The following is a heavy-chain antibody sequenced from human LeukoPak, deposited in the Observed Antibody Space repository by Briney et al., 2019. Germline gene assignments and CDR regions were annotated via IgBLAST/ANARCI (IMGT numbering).Heavy chain of an antibody. J-gene: IGHJ5*01. CDR2: INSDGYSI. V-gene: IGHV3-74*03. CDR1: GFTFSGYW. D-gene: IGHD6-19*01. CDR3: TRAGYSSGFDS. Sequence: PGGPLRLSCAVSGFTFSGYWMHWVRQAPGKGLVWVSRINSDGYSITYADSVKGRFTISRDNAKNTLYLQMNSLIAEDTAVYFCTRAGYSSGFDSWGQGTLVTVSS.